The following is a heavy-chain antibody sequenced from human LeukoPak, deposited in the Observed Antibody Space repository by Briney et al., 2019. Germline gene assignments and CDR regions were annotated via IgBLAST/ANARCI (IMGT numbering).Heavy chain of an antibody. V-gene: IGHV4-39*01. CDR2: IYFSGSV. Sequence: SETLSLTCAVSGDITHYWGWVRQPPGKGPECIGSIYFSGSVYYNPSLRSRVTISLDTSTKQLSLKLSSVTVADTAVYYCARQMFGALYFDSWGQGTLVTVSS. CDR1: GDITHY. CDR3: ARQMFGALYFDS. J-gene: IGHJ4*02. D-gene: IGHD3-10*02.